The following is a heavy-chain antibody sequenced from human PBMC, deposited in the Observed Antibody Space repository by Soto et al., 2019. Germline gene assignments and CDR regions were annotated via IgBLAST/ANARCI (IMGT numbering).Heavy chain of an antibody. J-gene: IGHJ6*02. V-gene: IGHV3-33*01. CDR3: ARDHRSYYDFWSGPSYYYYYYGMDV. Sequence: GGSLRLSCAASGFTFSSYGMHWVRQAPGKGLEWVAVIWYDGSNKYYADSVKGRFTISRDNSKNTLYLQMNSLRAEDTAVYYCARDHRSYYDFWSGPSYYYYYYGMDVWGQGTKVTVSS. CDR1: GFTFSSYG. CDR2: IWYDGSNK. D-gene: IGHD3-3*01.